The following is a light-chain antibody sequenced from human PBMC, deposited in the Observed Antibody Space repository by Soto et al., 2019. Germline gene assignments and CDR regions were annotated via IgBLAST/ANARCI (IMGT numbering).Light chain of an antibody. V-gene: IGLV1-44*01. J-gene: IGLJ3*02. CDR2: NNN. CDR3: SAWDDGLNALGV. Sequence: QSVLTQPPSASGTPGQRVTISCSGSRSNIGNNAVSWYQQLPGPAPTLLIYNNNQRPSGVPVRFSGSKSGTSASLAISGLQSEAEADYYCSAWDDGLNALGVFGGGTKLTVL. CDR1: RSNIGNNA.